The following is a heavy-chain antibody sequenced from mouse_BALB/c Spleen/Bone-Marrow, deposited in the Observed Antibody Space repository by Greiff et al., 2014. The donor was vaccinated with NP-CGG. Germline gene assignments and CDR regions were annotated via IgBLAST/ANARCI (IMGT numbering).Heavy chain of an antibody. CDR1: GYTFTTYW. CDR2: IYPASDST. CDR3: VRGELLAY. Sequence: VQLQQSGAELVKPGTSVKMSCKASGYTFTTYWMHWVKQRPGQGLEWIGHIYPASDSTNYNEKFKSKATLTVDTSSSTAYMQLSSLTSEDSAVYYCVRGELLAYWGQGTTLTVSS. V-gene: IGHV1-55*01. J-gene: IGHJ2*01.